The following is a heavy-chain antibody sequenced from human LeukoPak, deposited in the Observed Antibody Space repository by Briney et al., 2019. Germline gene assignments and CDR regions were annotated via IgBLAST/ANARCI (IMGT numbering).Heavy chain of an antibody. CDR1: GFTFSDHY. CDR2: ISHTGSSI. V-gene: IGHV3-11*01. CDR3: ARAPRLLDV. Sequence: GGSLRLSCEASGFTFSDHYMMWIRQAPGEGLEGVAYISHTGSSIQYVDSVKGRFTISRDNAKNSLYLELNSLRVEDTAVYYCARAPRLLDVWGQGTTVTVSS. J-gene: IGHJ6*02.